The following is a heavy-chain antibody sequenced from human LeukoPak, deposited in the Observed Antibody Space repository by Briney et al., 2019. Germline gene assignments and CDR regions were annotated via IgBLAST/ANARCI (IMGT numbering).Heavy chain of an antibody. D-gene: IGHD6-13*01. V-gene: IGHV4-59*01. J-gene: IGHJ4*02. CDR1: GGSISSYY. CDR3: ARGPPTLRQQLTLWYYFDY. CDR2: IYYSGST. Sequence: SSETLSLTCTVSGGSISSYYWSWIRQPPGKGLEWIGYIYYSGSTNYNPPLKSRVTISVDTPKNQFSLKLSSVTAADTAVYYCARGPPTLRQQLTLWYYFDYWGQGTLVTVSS.